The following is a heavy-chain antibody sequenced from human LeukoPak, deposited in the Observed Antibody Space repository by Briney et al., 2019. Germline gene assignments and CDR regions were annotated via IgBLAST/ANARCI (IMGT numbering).Heavy chain of an antibody. Sequence: GGSLRLSCAAPGFTFSSYAMSWVRQAPGKGLGWVSAISGSGGSTYYADSVKGRFTISRDNSKNTLYLQMNSLRAEDTAVYYCAKAPNPVALNWFDPWGQGTLVTVSS. CDR1: GFTFSSYA. CDR3: AKAPNPVALNWFDP. J-gene: IGHJ5*02. D-gene: IGHD5-12*01. V-gene: IGHV3-23*01. CDR2: ISGSGGST.